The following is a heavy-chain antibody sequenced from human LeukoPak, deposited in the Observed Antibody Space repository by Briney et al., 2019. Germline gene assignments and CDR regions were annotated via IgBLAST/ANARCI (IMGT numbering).Heavy chain of an antibody. D-gene: IGHD6-19*01. CDR1: GFTFSGSA. V-gene: IGHV3-73*01. J-gene: IGHJ4*02. CDR3: TRLGVAVALNY. CDR2: IRSKANSYAT. Sequence: PGGSLRLSCAASGFTFSGSAMHWVRQASGKGLEWVGRIRSKANSYATAYAASVKGRFTISRDDSKNTAYLQMNSLKTEDTAVYYCTRLGVAVALNYWGQGTLVTVSS.